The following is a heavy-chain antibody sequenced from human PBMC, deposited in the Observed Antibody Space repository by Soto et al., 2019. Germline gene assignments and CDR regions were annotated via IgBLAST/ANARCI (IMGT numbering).Heavy chain of an antibody. J-gene: IGHJ6*02. D-gene: IGHD1-26*01. CDR1: GFTFSSYA. CDR2: IVASGADT. V-gene: IGHV3-23*01. Sequence: PGGSLRLSCAASGFTFSSYAMNWVRQAPGKGLEWVSSIVASGADTFYTDSVKGRFTISRDNSKNMLYLQMNSLGADDTAVYYCVKVSGNYHMGGMDVWGQGTTVTVS. CDR3: VKVSGNYHMGGMDV.